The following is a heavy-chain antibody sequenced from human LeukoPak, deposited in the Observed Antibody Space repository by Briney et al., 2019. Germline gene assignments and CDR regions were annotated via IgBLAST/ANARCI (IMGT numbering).Heavy chain of an antibody. CDR3: ARDLMGIAYRGAFYY. CDR1: GFTFSSYW. D-gene: IGHD6-13*01. J-gene: IGHJ4*02. Sequence: GGSLRLSCAASGFTFSSYWMSWVRQAPGKGLEWVANIKQDGSEKYYVDSVKGRFTISRDNAKNSLYLQMNSLRAEDTAVYYCARDLMGIAYRGAFYYWGQGTLVTVSS. CDR2: IKQDGSEK. V-gene: IGHV3-7*03.